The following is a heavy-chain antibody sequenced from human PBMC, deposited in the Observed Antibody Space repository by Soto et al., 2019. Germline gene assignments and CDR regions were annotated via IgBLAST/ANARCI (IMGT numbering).Heavy chain of an antibody. D-gene: IGHD2-2*01. CDR3: ARSGQLPRTPYYYMDV. Sequence: GGSLRLSCAASGFTFSSYWMSWVRQAPGKGLEWVANIKQDGSEKYYVDSVRGRFTISRDNAKNSLYLQMNSLRAEDTAVYYCARSGQLPRTPYYYMDVWGKGTTVTVSS. CDR1: GFTFSSYW. V-gene: IGHV3-7*05. J-gene: IGHJ6*03. CDR2: IKQDGSEK.